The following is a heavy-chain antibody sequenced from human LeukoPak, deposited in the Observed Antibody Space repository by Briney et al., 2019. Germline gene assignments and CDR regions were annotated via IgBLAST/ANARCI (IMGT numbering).Heavy chain of an antibody. J-gene: IGHJ4*01. CDR1: GYIFNSYA. Sequence: GASVTVSCKASGYIFNSYAISWVRQAPGQGLEWMGGIIPIFGTANYAQKFQGRVTITADESTSTAYMELSSLRSEDTAVYYCAKNWKYFGLRGQGNPVTVSP. V-gene: IGHV1-69*13. CDR2: IIPIFGTA. D-gene: IGHD1-1*01. CDR3: AKNWKYFGL.